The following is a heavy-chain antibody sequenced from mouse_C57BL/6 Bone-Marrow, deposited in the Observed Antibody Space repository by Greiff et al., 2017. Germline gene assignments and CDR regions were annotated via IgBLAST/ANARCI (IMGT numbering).Heavy chain of an antibody. J-gene: IGHJ4*01. V-gene: IGHV1-55*01. CDR3: ARYYGSRGYAMDY. CDR2: IYPGSGST. D-gene: IGHD1-1*01. Sequence: VQLQQPGAELVKPGASVKMSCKASGYTFTSYWITWVKQRPGQGLEWIGDIYPGSGSTNYNEKFKSKATLTVDTSSSTAYMQLSSLTSEDSAVYYCARYYGSRGYAMDYWGQGTSVTVSS. CDR1: GYTFTSYW.